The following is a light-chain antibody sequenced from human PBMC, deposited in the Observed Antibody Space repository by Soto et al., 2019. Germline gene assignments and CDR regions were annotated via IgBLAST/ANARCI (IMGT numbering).Light chain of an antibody. CDR3: QQYNNCPPLRGT. Sequence: EIVMTQSPATLSVSPGERATLSCRASQSVSSNLAWYQQKPGQAPRLLIYGSSTRATGIPARFSGSGSGTEFTLTISSLQSEDFAVYYCQQYNNCPPLRGTFGQGTKVEIK. J-gene: IGKJ1*01. CDR1: QSVSSN. CDR2: GSS. V-gene: IGKV3-15*01.